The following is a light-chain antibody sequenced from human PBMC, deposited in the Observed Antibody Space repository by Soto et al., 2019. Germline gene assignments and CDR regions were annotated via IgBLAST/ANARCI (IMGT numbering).Light chain of an antibody. CDR1: SSDVGGYNY. V-gene: IGLV2-8*01. Sequence: QSELTQPPSASGSPGQSVSISCTGTSSDVGGYNYVSWYQQHPGKAPKLMIYEVNKRPSGVPDRFSGSKSGNTASLTVSGLQAEDEADYYCSSYAGSSNVFGTGTKVTVL. CDR2: EVN. J-gene: IGLJ1*01. CDR3: SSYAGSSNV.